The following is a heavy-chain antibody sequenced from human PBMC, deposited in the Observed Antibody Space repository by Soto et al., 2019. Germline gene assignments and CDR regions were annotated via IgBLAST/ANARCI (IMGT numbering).Heavy chain of an antibody. D-gene: IGHD3-22*01. V-gene: IGHV4-61*08. Sequence: QVHLQESGPGLVKPSETLSLTCTVSGASINNGGHYWSWIRQPPGKGLEWLGYIYYSGNTYYTPSRQGRVTMSVEVSKTQLSLRLPSVTAADTAIYSCARGGGAYDSSAYDFDSWGQGARVTVSS. J-gene: IGHJ4*02. CDR3: ARGGGAYDSSAYDFDS. CDR2: IYYSGNT. CDR1: GASINNGGHY.